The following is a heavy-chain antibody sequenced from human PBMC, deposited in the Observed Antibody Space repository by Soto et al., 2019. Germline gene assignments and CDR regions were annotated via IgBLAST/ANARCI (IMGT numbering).Heavy chain of an antibody. CDR3: AREMVWNDVRGAFDI. D-gene: IGHD1-1*01. CDR2: ISAYNGNT. CDR1: GYTFTSYG. Sequence: ASVKVSCKASGYTFTSYGISWVRQAPGQGLEWMGWISAYNGNTNYAQKLQGRVTMTTDTSTSTAYMELSSLRSEDTAVYYCAREMVWNDVRGAFDIWGQGTMVTVSS. V-gene: IGHV1-18*04. J-gene: IGHJ3*02.